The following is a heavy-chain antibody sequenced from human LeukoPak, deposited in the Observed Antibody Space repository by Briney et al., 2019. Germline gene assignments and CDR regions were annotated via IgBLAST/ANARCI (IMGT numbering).Heavy chain of an antibody. CDR1: GGSISSYY. J-gene: IGHJ4*02. D-gene: IGHD3-10*01. CDR2: IYYSGST. CDR3: AREGFGELDGGGDY. Sequence: SETLSLTCTVSGGSISSYYWGWIRQPPGKGLEWIGSIYYSGSTYYNPSLKSRVTISVDTSKNQFSLKLSSVTAAETAGYCCAREGFGELDGGGDYWGQGTLVTVSS. V-gene: IGHV4-39*07.